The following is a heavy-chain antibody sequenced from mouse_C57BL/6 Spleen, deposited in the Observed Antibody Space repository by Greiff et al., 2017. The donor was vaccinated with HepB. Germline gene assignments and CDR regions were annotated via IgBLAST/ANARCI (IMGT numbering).Heavy chain of an antibody. V-gene: IGHV1-69*01. CDR1: GYTFTSYW. Sequence: VQLQQPGAELVMPGASVKLSCKASGYTFTSYWMHWVKQRPGQGLEWIGEIDPSDSYTNYNRKFKGKSTLTVDKSSSTAYMQLSSLTSEDSAVYYCARHHYYGSSYAMDYWGQGTSVTVSS. CDR2: IDPSDSYT. CDR3: ARHHYYGSSYAMDY. D-gene: IGHD1-1*01. J-gene: IGHJ4*01.